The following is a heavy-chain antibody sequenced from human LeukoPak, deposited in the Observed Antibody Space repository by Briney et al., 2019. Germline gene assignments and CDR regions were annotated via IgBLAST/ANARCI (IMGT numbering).Heavy chain of an antibody. D-gene: IGHD3-22*01. J-gene: IGHJ4*02. Sequence: SETLSLTCTVSGGSISSSSYYWGWIRQPPGRGLEWIGSIYYSGSTYYSPSLKSRVTISVDTSKNQFSLKLSSLTAADTAVYYCASKRSGYYSGFFDYWGQGTLVTVSS. V-gene: IGHV4-39*01. CDR1: GGSISSSSYY. CDR2: IYYSGST. CDR3: ASKRSGYYSGFFDY.